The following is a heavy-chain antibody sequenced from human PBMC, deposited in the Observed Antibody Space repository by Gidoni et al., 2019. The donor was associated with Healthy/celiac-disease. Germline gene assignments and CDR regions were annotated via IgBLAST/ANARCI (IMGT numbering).Heavy chain of an antibody. CDR2: ISSSSSTI. V-gene: IGHV3-48*02. Sequence: EVQLVASGGGLVQPGGSLRLSCAASGFTFSSYSMNWVRKAPGKGLEWVSYISSSSSTIYYADSVKGRVTISRDNAKNSLYLKMNSLRDEDTAVYYCARESRGVSSPWGQGTLVTVSS. CDR3: ARESRGVSSP. D-gene: IGHD3-10*01. J-gene: IGHJ5*02. CDR1: GFTFSSYS.